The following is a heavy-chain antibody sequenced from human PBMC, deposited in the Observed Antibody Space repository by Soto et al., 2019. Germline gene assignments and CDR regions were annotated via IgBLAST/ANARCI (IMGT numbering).Heavy chain of an antibody. CDR2: IKSKTDGGTT. J-gene: IGHJ4*02. Sequence: EVQLVESGGGLVKPGGSLRLSCAASGFTFSNAWMNWVRQAPGKGLEWVGRIKSKTDGGTTDYAAPVKGRFTISRDDSKNTLYVQMNSLKTEDTAVYYCTTRYDYVWGSYRYTLPFDYWGQGTLVTVSS. V-gene: IGHV3-15*07. D-gene: IGHD3-16*02. CDR1: GFTFSNAW. CDR3: TTRYDYVWGSYRYTLPFDY.